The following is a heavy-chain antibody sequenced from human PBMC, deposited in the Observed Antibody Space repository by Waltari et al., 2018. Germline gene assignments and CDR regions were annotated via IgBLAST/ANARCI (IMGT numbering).Heavy chain of an antibody. J-gene: IGHJ6*02. V-gene: IGHV1-8*03. CDR3: ARRLRYDYGMDV. CDR1: GYHFTSYD. CDR2: MNPNSGNT. Sequence: QVQLVQSGAEVKKPGASVKVSCKASGYHFTSYDIKRVRQATGQGLEWMGWMNPNSGNTGYAQKFQGRVTITRNTSISTAYMELSSLRSEDTAVYYCARRLRYDYGMDVWGQGTTVTVSS. D-gene: IGHD2-15*01.